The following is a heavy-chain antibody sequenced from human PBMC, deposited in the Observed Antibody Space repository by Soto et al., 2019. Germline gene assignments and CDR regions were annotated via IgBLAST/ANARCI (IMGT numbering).Heavy chain of an antibody. CDR3: ARLGNVDKAMVFISYGMDV. V-gene: IGHV5-51*01. CDR2: IYPGDSDT. D-gene: IGHD5-18*01. Sequence: GESLKISCKGSGYSFTSYWIGWVRQMPGKGLEWMGIIYPGDSDTRYSPSFQGQVTISADKSISTAYLQWGSLKASDTAMYYCARLGNVDKAMVFISYGMDVWGQGTTVTVSS. J-gene: IGHJ6*02. CDR1: GYSFTSYW.